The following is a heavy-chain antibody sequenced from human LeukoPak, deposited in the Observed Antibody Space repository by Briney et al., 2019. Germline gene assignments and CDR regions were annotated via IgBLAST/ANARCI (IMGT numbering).Heavy chain of an antibody. Sequence: SETLSLTCSVSGGSISSSAYYWGWLRQPPGKGLEWIGSISYSGSTYYNPSLNSRVTISVDTSKNQFSLKLSSVTAADTAVYYCARGRPEYSSSATFDYWGQGTLVTVSS. CDR1: GGSISSSAYY. J-gene: IGHJ4*02. CDR3: ARGRPEYSSSATFDY. D-gene: IGHD6-6*01. V-gene: IGHV4-39*07. CDR2: ISYSGST.